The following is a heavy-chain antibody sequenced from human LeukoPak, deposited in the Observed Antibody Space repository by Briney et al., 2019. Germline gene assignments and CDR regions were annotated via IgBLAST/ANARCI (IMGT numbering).Heavy chain of an antibody. CDR1: GFTFGSYG. CDR3: AGNPGPVEMATNDFDY. V-gene: IGHV3-21*01. CDR2: ISSSSSYI. Sequence: GGSLRLSCAASGFTFGSYGMSWLRQAPGRGLEWVSSISSSSSYIYYADSVKGRFTISRDNAKNSLYLQMNSLRAEDTAVYYCAGNPGPVEMATNDFDYWGQGTLVTVSS. D-gene: IGHD5-24*01. J-gene: IGHJ4*02.